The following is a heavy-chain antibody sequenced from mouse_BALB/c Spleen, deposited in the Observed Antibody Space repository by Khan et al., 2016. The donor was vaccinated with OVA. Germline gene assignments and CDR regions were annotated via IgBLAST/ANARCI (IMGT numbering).Heavy chain of an antibody. CDR2: TNPTNGRT. J-gene: IGHJ2*01. Sequence: QVQLKESGAELVKAGASVKMSCKASGYTFTSYWMHWVKQRLGQGLEWFAETNPTNGRTYYNEKFKSKATLTVDKSSSTAYMLLSGPTFEDSAGYYCARIKKIVATYFEYWGQGTTLTVAS. D-gene: IGHD1-1*01. V-gene: IGHV1S81*02. CDR3: ARIKKIVATYFEY. CDR1: GYTFTSYW.